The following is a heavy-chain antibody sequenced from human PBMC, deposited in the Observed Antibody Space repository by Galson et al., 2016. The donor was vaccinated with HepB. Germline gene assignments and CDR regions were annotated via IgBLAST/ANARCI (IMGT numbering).Heavy chain of an antibody. CDR2: IYYSGST. Sequence: SETLSLTCAVSGHSITSSDWWGWIRQPPGKGLELIGYIYYSGSTYFNPSLKSRVTMSVDTSKNHFSLKLRSMTAVDTAVYYCAAGEAGAGIANWGQGNLVTVSS. V-gene: IGHV4-28*01. CDR1: GHSITSSDW. D-gene: IGHD6-13*01. J-gene: IGHJ4*02. CDR3: AAGEAGAGIAN.